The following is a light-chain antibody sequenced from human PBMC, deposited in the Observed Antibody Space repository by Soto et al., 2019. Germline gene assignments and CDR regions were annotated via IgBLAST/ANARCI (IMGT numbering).Light chain of an antibody. V-gene: IGKV3-15*01. CDR3: EQYNNWPPNT. CDR1: QSVSSK. J-gene: IGKJ2*01. Sequence: EIVMTQSPATLSVSPGGRATLSCRSSQSVSSKLAWYQQKPGQAPRLLIYGASTRATGIPARFSGSGSGTEFTLTISSLQSEDFAVYYCEQYNNWPPNTFGQGTKLEIK. CDR2: GAS.